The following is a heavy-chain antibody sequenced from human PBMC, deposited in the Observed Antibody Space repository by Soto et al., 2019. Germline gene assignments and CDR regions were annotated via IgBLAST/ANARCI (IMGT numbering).Heavy chain of an antibody. D-gene: IGHD4-17*01. Sequence: QVQLQESGPGLVKPSQTLSLTCTVSGGSISSGGYYWSWIRQHPGKGLEWIGYIYYSGSTYYNPSLKSRVTISVDTSKNQFSLKLSSVTAADTAVYYCAREEIPTTHHAFDIWGQGTMVTVSS. J-gene: IGHJ3*02. CDR3: AREEIPTTHHAFDI. CDR1: GGSISSGGYY. V-gene: IGHV4-31*03. CDR2: IYYSGST.